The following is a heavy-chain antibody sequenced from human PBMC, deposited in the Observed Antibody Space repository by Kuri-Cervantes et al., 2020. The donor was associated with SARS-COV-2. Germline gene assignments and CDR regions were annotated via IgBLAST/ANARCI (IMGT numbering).Heavy chain of an antibody. CDR3: ARGFRAGPGEYFDL. CDR1: GFTFSSYA. Sequence: LSLTCAASGFTFSSYAMHWVRPAPCKGLEWVAVISYDGSNKYYADSVKGRFTISRDNSKNTLYLQMNSLRAEDTAVYYCARGFRAGPGEYFDLWGRGTLVTVSS. D-gene: IGHD3-10*01. V-gene: IGHV3-30-3*01. CDR2: ISYDGSNK. J-gene: IGHJ2*01.